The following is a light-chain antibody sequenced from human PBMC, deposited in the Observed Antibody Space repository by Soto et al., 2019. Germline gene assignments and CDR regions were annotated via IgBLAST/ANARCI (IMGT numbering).Light chain of an antibody. CDR2: ATS. CDR1: QSVSSSY. Sequence: EIVLTQPPGTLSLSPGERATLSCRASQSVSSSYLAWYQQKPGQPPRLVMYATSSRATGIPARFSGSGSGTDFTLTISRLEPEDFAVYYCQQYGSSSWTFGHGTKVDIK. V-gene: IGKV3-20*01. CDR3: QQYGSSSWT. J-gene: IGKJ1*01.